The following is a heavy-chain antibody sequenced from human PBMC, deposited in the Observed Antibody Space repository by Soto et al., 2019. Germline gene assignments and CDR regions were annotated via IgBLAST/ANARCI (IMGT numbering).Heavy chain of an antibody. CDR2: ISGSGGST. CDR3: AKDGLYDSSGYYYAYNWFDP. V-gene: IGHV3-23*01. Sequence: GGSLRLSCAASGFTFSSYAMSWVRQAPGKGLEWVSAISGSGGSTYYADSVKGRFTISRDNSKNTLYLQMNSLRAEDTAVYYCAKDGLYDSSGYYYAYNWFDPWGQGTLVTVSS. J-gene: IGHJ5*02. D-gene: IGHD3-22*01. CDR1: GFTFSSYA.